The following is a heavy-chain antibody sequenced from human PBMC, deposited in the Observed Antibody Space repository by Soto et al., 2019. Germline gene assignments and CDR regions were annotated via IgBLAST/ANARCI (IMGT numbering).Heavy chain of an antibody. CDR1: GYTFINFF. D-gene: IGHD2-15*01. CDR2: INPSGGTT. J-gene: IGHJ3*02. V-gene: IGHV1-46*01. CDR3: ARSHCSGGSCYLGAFDI. Sequence: ASVKVSCKASGYTFINFFIHWVRQAPGQGLEWVGIINPSGGTTTYPQKFQGRVTMTRDTSTSTVYMDVSSLRFDDTAVYYCARSHCSGGSCYLGAFDIWGQGTMVTVSS.